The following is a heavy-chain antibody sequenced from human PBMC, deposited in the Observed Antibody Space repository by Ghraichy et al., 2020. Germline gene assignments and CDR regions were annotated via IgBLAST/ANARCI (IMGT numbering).Heavy chain of an antibody. CDR3: ARVFLFAYRGLPGRIDY. J-gene: IGHJ4*02. Sequence: SETLSLTCAVYGGSFSGYYWSWIRQPPGKGLEWIGEINHSGSTKYNPSLKSRVTISVDTSKNQFSLKLSSVTAADTAVYYCARVFLFAYRGLPGRIDYWGQGTLVTVSS. CDR2: INHSGST. CDR1: GGSFSGYY. V-gene: IGHV4-34*01. D-gene: IGHD3-10*01.